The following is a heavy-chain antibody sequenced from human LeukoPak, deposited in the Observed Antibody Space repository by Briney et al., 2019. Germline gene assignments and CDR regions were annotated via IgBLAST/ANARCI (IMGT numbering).Heavy chain of an antibody. CDR1: GGSISSYY. J-gene: IGHJ3*02. CDR2: IYTSGST. Sequence: SETLSLTCTVSGGSISSYYWSWIRQPAGKGLEWIGRIYTSGSTNYNPSLKSRVTMSVDTSKNQFSLKLSSVTAADTAVYYCARDMSLLWLGELCAFDIWGQGTMVTVSS. CDR3: ARDMSLLWLGELCAFDI. V-gene: IGHV4-4*07. D-gene: IGHD3-10*01.